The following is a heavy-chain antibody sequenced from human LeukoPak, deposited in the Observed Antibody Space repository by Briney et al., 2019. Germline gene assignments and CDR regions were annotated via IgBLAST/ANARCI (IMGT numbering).Heavy chain of an antibody. V-gene: IGHV3-23*01. D-gene: IGHD3-10*02. CDR1: GFTFGSCA. Sequence: PGGSLRLSCAASGFTFGSCAMNWVRQAPGKGLEWVSSINGSGANTYYADSVEGRFTISRDNSQNTLYLQMSSLRAEDTAVYYCAKDVRGYNRPFDYWGQGTLVTVSS. J-gene: IGHJ4*02. CDR3: AKDVRGYNRPFDY. CDR2: INGSGANT.